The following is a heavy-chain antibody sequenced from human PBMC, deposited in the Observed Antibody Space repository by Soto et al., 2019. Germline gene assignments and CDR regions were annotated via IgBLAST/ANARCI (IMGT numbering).Heavy chain of an antibody. CDR3: ASNKWNDVRNWFDP. V-gene: IGHV4-39*01. CDR1: GGSISSGGYY. Sequence: SETLSLTCTVSGGSISSGGYYWGWIRQPPGKGLEWIGSIYYSGSTYYNPSLKSRVTISVDTSKNQFSLKLSSVTAADTAVYYCASNKWNDVRNWFDPWGQGTLVTVSS. J-gene: IGHJ5*02. CDR2: IYYSGST. D-gene: IGHD1-1*01.